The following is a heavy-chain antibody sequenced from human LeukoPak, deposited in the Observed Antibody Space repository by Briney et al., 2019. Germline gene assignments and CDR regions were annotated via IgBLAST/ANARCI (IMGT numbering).Heavy chain of an antibody. Sequence: SVKVSCKASGGTFSSYAISWVRQAPGQGLEWMGGIIPIFGTANYAQKFQGRVTITADESTSTAYMELSSLRSEDTAVYYCARALIRGRPPYYYYMDVWGKGTTVTISS. D-gene: IGHD3-10*01. J-gene: IGHJ6*03. CDR2: IIPIFGTA. CDR1: GGTFSSYA. V-gene: IGHV1-69*13. CDR3: ARALIRGRPPYYYYMDV.